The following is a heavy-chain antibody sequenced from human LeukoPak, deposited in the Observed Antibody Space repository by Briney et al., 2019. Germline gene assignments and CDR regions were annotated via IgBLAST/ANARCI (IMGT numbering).Heavy chain of an antibody. CDR3: ATLTVASPFDY. Sequence: GGSLRLSCAASGFTFSHYEMYWVRRAPGKGLEWVSYISPTGSTMYYADSVKGRFTISRDNAKNSLYLQMNSLRADDTAVYYCATLTVASPFDYWGKGALVTVSS. D-gene: IGHD5-12*01. CDR2: ISPTGSTM. V-gene: IGHV3-48*03. J-gene: IGHJ4*02. CDR1: GFTFSHYE.